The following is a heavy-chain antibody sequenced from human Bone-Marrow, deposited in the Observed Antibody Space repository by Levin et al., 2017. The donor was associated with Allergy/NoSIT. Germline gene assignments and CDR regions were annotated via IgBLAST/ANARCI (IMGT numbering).Heavy chain of an antibody. Sequence: GGSLRLSCTASGFTFSTFGMNWVRQAPGKGLEWVSSISSSGVYIYNADSVKGRFTISRDNAGNSLYLQMNSLRAEDTAVYYCARDGGGLYDHFSYGMDVWGQGTTVTVSS. CDR2: ISSSGVYI. V-gene: IGHV3-21*01. D-gene: IGHD6-19*01. CDR3: ARDGGGLYDHFSYGMDV. CDR1: GFTFSTFG. J-gene: IGHJ6*02.